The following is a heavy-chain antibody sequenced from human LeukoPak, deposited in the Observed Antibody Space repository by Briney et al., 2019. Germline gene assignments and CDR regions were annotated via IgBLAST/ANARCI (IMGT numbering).Heavy chain of an antibody. Sequence: PSETLSLTCTVSGGSISSYYWSWIRQPPGKGLEWIGYIYYSGSTNYNPSLKSRVTISVDTSKNQFSLKPSSVTAADTAVYYCAGLPYDSSGYTSDYWGQGTLVTVSS. V-gene: IGHV4-59*08. CDR1: GGSISSYY. CDR2: IYYSGST. CDR3: AGLPYDSSGYTSDY. J-gene: IGHJ4*02. D-gene: IGHD3-22*01.